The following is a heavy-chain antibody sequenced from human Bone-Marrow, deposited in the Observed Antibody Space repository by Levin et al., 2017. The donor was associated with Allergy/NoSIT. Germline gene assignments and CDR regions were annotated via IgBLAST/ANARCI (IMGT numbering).Heavy chain of an antibody. V-gene: IGHV3-48*01. J-gene: IGHJ4*02. CDR1: GFTFSSYS. D-gene: IGHD2-15*01. CDR3: ARGGKRTNVDIVATIGREYSCSGGSCYTDHFDY. CDR2: ISSSSSTI. Sequence: GGSLRLFCAASGFTFSSYSMNWVRQAPGKGLEWVSYISSSSSTIYYADSVKGRFTISRDNAKNSLYLQMNSLRAEDTAVYYCARGGKRTNVDIVATIGREYSCSGGSCYTDHFDYWGQGTLVTVSS.